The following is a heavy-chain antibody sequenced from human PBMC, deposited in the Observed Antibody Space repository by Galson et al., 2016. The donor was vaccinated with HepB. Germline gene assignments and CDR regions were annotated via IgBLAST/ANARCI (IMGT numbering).Heavy chain of an antibody. Sequence: LTCDVSGGSISSGGYYWSWIRQLPGNGLEWIGYIYYSRTTYYNPSLRSRLSISADTSKNQFSLELSSVTAADTAMYFCARLTSTGTFDAFDVWGQGTMVTVSS. J-gene: IGHJ3*01. CDR1: GGSISSGGYY. D-gene: IGHD1-1*01. CDR2: IYYSRTT. CDR3: ARLTSTGTFDAFDV. V-gene: IGHV4-31*11.